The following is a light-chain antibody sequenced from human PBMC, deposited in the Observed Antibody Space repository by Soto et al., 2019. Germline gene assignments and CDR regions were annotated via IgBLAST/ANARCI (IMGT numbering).Light chain of an antibody. V-gene: IGKV3-20*01. CDR3: HQYGRSPMFT. J-gene: IGKJ3*01. Sequence: EIVLTQSAGTLSLSPGDRATLSCRASQSISSNYLAWYQQKPGQAPRLLIYGASSRATGIPDRFSGSGSGTDFTLTISRLELEDFAVYYCHQYGRSPMFTLGPGTKVDIK. CDR2: GAS. CDR1: QSISSNY.